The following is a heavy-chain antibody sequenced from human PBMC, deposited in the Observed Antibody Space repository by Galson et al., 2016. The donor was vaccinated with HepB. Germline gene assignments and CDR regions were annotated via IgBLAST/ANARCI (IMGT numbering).Heavy chain of an antibody. Sequence: TLSLTCTVSGGSVTTNGYYWNWIRQFPGKGLELIGYTYHTGFTYYNPSLKSRVSISLDTSKNQFSLRLTSVTVADTAVYFCARDHRSRSIAVSGAHYNYYGRDVWGQGTTVTVSS. D-gene: IGHD6-19*01. CDR3: ARDHRSRSIAVSGAHYNYYGRDV. V-gene: IGHV4-31*03. J-gene: IGHJ6*02. CDR1: GGSVTTNGYY. CDR2: TYHTGFT.